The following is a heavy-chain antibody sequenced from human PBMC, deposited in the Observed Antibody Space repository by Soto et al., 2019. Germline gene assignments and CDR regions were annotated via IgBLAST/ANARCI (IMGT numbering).Heavy chain of an antibody. CDR3: ARGRPNWFDP. Sequence: QVQLQQWGAGLLKPSETLSLTCAVYGGSFSGYYWSWIRQPPGKGLEWIGEINHSGSTNYNPSLKSRVTIPVDTSKNQFSLKLSSVTAADTAVYYCARGRPNWFDPWGQGTLVTVSS. V-gene: IGHV4-34*01. J-gene: IGHJ5*02. CDR2: INHSGST. CDR1: GGSFSGYY.